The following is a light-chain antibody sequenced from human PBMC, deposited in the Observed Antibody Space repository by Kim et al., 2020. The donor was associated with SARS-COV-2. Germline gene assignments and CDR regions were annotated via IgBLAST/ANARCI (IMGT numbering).Light chain of an antibody. V-gene: IGKV1-39*01. J-gene: IGKJ4*01. Sequence: ASVGDSVTITCRASQSINTYLNWYQQKPGKAPKLLIYLASNLQSGVPPRFSGSGSGTDFTLTIRTLQPEDFATYYCQQTYRTPVTFGGGTKVDIK. CDR1: QSINTY. CDR2: LAS. CDR3: QQTYRTPVT.